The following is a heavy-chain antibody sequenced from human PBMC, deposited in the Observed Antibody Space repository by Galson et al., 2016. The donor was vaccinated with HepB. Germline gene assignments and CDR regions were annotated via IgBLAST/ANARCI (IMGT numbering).Heavy chain of an antibody. CDR1: GFTFSTYN. J-gene: IGHJ4*02. CDR2: ISSSSSTI. D-gene: IGHD4-23*01. Sequence: SLRLSCAASGFTFSTYNMAWVRQAPGKGLEWLSHISSSSSTIFYADSVKGRLTISRDNAKNSLYVQMNSLRDVETAVYFCARGRGGGNSVLFDSWGQGALVTVSS. V-gene: IGHV3-48*02. CDR3: ARGRGGGNSVLFDS.